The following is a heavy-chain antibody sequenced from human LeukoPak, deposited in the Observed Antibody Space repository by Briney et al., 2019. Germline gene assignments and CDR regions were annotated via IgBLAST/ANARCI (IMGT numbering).Heavy chain of an antibody. CDR3: AGAEPRGIIWHPY. CDR2: IYHSGST. V-gene: IGHV4-4*02. Sequence: SETLSLTCAVSGAPISSNNWWWSWVRQPPGKRLEWIGEIYHSGSTNYNPSLKSRVTMSVDKSKNQFSLKLSSVTAADTAVYYCAGAEPRGIIWHPYWGQGTLVTVSS. CDR1: GAPISSNNW. J-gene: IGHJ4*02.